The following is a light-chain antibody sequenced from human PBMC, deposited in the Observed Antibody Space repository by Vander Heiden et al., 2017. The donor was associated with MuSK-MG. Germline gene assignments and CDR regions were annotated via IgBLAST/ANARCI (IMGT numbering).Light chain of an antibody. CDR1: SSSIGGNA. CDR3: STWDDSLNGQVL. CDR2: SND. V-gene: IGLV1-44*01. J-gene: IGLJ2*01. Sequence: QSVLTQPPSASGTPGQRVTISCSGSSSSIGGNAVTWYQQLPGTAPKLLIVSNDRRPSGVPDRFSGSKSGTSASPAISGLQSEDEAGYYGSTWDDSLNGQVLFGGGTKLTVL.